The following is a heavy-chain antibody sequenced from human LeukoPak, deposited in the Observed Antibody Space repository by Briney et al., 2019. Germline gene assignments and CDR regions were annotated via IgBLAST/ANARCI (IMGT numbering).Heavy chain of an antibody. J-gene: IGHJ4*02. CDR1: GGSISSYY. Sequence: HPSETLSLTCTVSGGSISSYYWSWIRQPAGKGLEWIGHIYTSESTNYNPSLKSRVTMSVDTPKNQFSLKLTSVTAADTAGYYCARGLYGDSGYWGQGTLVTVSS. CDR2: IYTSEST. V-gene: IGHV4-4*07. D-gene: IGHD4-17*01. CDR3: ARGLYGDSGY.